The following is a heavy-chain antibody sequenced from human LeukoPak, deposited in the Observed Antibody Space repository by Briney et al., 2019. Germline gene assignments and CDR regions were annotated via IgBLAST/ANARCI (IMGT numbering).Heavy chain of an antibody. Sequence: PSETLSLTCTVSGCSITGYHWSWIRQPPGKGLEWIGYIYSSGSTEYKPSLKSRATISADTSKNQFSLKLTSVTAADTAIYYCARRNDFDIWGQGKIVPVSS. V-gene: IGHV4-4*08. J-gene: IGHJ3*02. CDR1: GCSITGYH. CDR2: IYSSGST. CDR3: ARRNDFDI.